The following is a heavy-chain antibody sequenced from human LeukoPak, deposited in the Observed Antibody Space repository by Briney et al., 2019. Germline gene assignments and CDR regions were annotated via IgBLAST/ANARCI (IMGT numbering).Heavy chain of an antibody. D-gene: IGHD2-15*01. Sequence: PGGSLRLSCAASAFTFSDYYMTWIRQAPGKGLEWLSYISSSGSTIYYADSVKGRFTISRDNAKNSLFLHMNGLRAEDTAVYYCARRRVVAAPYFDYWGQGTLVTVSS. J-gene: IGHJ4*02. CDR2: ISSSGSTI. V-gene: IGHV3-11*01. CDR3: ARRRVVAAPYFDY. CDR1: AFTFSDYY.